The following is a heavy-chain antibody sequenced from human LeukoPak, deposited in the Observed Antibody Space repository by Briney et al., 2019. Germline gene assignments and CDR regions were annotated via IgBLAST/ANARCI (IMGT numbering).Heavy chain of an antibody. CDR3: AKDASSGYYYFDY. CDR2: ISGSGGST. D-gene: IGHD3-22*01. Sequence: GGSLRLSCAASGFTLSSYAMSWVRQAPGKGLEWVSVISGSGGSTYYADSVKGRFTISRDNSKNTLYLQMNSLRAEDTAVYYCAKDASSGYYYFDYWGQGTLVTVSS. CDR1: GFTLSSYA. J-gene: IGHJ4*02. V-gene: IGHV3-23*01.